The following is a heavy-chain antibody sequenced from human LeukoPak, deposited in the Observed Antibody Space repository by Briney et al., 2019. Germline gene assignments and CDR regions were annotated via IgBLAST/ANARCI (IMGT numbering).Heavy chain of an antibody. J-gene: IGHJ5*02. CDR1: GFTVSSNY. Sequence: GGSLRPSCAASGFTVSSNYMSWVRQAPGKGLEWVSVIYSRGSTYYADSVKGRLTISRDNSKNTLYLQMNSLRAEDTAVYYCARLRGYTAENWFDPWGQGTLVTVSS. CDR2: IYSRGST. CDR3: ARLRGYTAENWFDP. D-gene: IGHD2-2*02. V-gene: IGHV3-66*04.